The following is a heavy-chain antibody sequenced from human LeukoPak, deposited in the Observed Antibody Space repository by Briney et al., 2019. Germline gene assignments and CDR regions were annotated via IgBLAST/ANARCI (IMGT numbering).Heavy chain of an antibody. Sequence: SETLSLTCTDSGGSISSYYWSWIRQPAGKGLEWIGRIYTSGSTNYNPSLKSRVTMSVDTSKNQFSLKLSSVTAADTAVYYCARGGVGATTVPDWYFDLWGRGTLVTVSS. CDR1: GGSISSYY. D-gene: IGHD1-26*01. J-gene: IGHJ2*01. V-gene: IGHV4-4*07. CDR2: IYTSGST. CDR3: ARGGVGATTVPDWYFDL.